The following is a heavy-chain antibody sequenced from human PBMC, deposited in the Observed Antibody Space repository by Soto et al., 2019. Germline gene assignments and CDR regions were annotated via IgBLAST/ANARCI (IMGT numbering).Heavy chain of an antibody. CDR3: AILGTYYFDNSDNYFDF. J-gene: IGHJ4*02. D-gene: IGHD3-22*01. V-gene: IGHV1-3*05. Sequence: QVQLVQSGAEEMKPGASVKVSCKASGYTLTRYSIHWVRQAPGQRLEWMGWINAGNGNTKFSQKFQGRVTITRDTSASTAYIELRGLRSEDTAVYYCAILGTYYFDNSDNYFDFWGQGTLVTVSS. CDR2: INAGNGNT. CDR1: GYTLTRYS.